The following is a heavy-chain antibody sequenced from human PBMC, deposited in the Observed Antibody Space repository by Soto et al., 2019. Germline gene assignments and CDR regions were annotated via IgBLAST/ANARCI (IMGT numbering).Heavy chain of an antibody. CDR3: ARIGGYHGPLDY. V-gene: IGHV4-59*01. J-gene: IGHJ4*02. CDR2: TYHRGST. CDR1: GVSISSYF. D-gene: IGHD6-25*01. Sequence: SETLSLACSVSGVSISSYFWSWIRQAPGRGLEWIGYTYHRGSTNYSPSLRSRVAISLDTSENQFSLKVNSVTAADTAVYYCARIGGYHGPLDYWGQGTPVTVSS.